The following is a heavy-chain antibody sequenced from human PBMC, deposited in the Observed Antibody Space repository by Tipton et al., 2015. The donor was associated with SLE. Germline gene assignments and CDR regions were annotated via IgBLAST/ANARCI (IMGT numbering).Heavy chain of an antibody. J-gene: IGHJ4*02. V-gene: IGHV4-61*02. D-gene: IGHD4-17*01. Sequence: TLSLTCTVSGGSISSGSYYWSWIRQPAGKGLEWIGRIYTSGSTNYNPSLKSRVTISVDTSKNRFSLKLSSVTAADTAVYYCARGDYGDDFDYWGQGTLVTVSS. CDR1: GGSISSGSYY. CDR3: ARGDYGDDFDY. CDR2: IYTSGST.